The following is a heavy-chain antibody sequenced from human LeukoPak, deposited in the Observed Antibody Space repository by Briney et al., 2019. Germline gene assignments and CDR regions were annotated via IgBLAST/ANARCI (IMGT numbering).Heavy chain of an antibody. D-gene: IGHD2-2*01. CDR2: ITSSSSYI. Sequence: GGSLRLSCSASGFTFSSYAMHWVRQAPGKGLEWVSSITSSSSYIYYADSVKGRFTISRDNAKNSLYLQMNSLRAEDTAVYYCARVECSSTGCYFDYWGQGTLVTVSS. J-gene: IGHJ4*02. CDR3: ARVECSSTGCYFDY. V-gene: IGHV3-21*01. CDR1: GFTFSSYA.